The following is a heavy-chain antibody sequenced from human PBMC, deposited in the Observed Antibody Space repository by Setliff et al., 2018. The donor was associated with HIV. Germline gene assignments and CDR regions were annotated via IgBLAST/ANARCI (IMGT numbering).Heavy chain of an antibody. CDR1: GFTFNNSHW. CDR3: AKMLDIAVPQTGDRKSRIIATLDP. CDR2: IRYDGSYA. D-gene: IGHD3-10*01. J-gene: IGHJ5*02. V-gene: IGHV3-30*02. Sequence: PGGSLRLSCAVSGFTFNNSHWMHWVRQAPGKGLDWVAFIRYDGSYAYYADSVKGRFSVSRDNSNKTLYLQMNSLRADDTAMYYCAKMLDIAVPQTGDRKSRIIATLDPWGQGTLVTVSS.